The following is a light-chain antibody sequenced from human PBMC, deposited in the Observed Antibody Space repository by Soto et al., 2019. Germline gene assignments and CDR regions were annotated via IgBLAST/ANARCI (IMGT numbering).Light chain of an antibody. J-gene: IGKJ3*01. V-gene: IGKV1-9*01. CDR1: QGISRY. CDR2: AAS. CDR3: QQLNSYPL. Sequence: DIQLTQSPSFLSASVGDRVTITCRASQGISRYLAWYQQKPGKALKLLIYAASTLQSGVPSRFSGSGSGTEFTLTISSLQPEDFATYYCQQLNSYPLFGPGTKVDIK.